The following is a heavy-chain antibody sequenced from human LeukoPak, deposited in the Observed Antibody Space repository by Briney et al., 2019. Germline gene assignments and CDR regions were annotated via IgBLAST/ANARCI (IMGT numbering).Heavy chain of an antibody. D-gene: IGHD2-2*02. CDR3: ARGVLYCSSTSCYTDGNYYYYMDV. CDR1: GGTFSSYA. CDR2: IIPIFGTA. V-gene: IGHV1-69*05. J-gene: IGHJ6*03. Sequence: ASVKVSCKASGGTFSSYAISWVRQAPGQGLEWMGGIIPIFGTANYAQKFQGRVTITTDESTSTAYMELSSLRSEDTAMYYCARGVLYCSSTSCYTDGNYYYYMDVWGKGTTVTVSS.